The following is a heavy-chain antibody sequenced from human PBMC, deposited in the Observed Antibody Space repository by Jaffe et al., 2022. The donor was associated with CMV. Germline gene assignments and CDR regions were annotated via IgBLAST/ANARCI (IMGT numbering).Heavy chain of an antibody. Sequence: EVQLVESGGVVVQPGGSLRLSCAASGFTFDDYSMHWVRQAPGKGLEWVSLISWDGGGTYYANSVKGRFTISRDNSKNSLYLQMNSLRTEDTAFYYCARAFWNMVTTTGSDYWGQGTLVTVSS. D-gene: IGHD5-12*01. CDR1: GFTFDDYS. CDR2: ISWDGGGT. V-gene: IGHV3-43*01. J-gene: IGHJ4*02. CDR3: ARAFWNMVTTTGSDY.